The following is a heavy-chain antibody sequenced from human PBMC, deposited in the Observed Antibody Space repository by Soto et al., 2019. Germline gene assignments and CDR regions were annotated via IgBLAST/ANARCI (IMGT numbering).Heavy chain of an antibody. J-gene: IGHJ4*02. CDR3: ATSYSYMHF. D-gene: IGHD5-18*01. CDR1: GYAFTGYY. Sequence: ASVTVSCKSSGYAFTGYYIHWVRQAPGQGLEWMGWINPNSGDTNYAQKFQGRVTMTRDTSFSTAYMELGSMRSDDTAVYYCATSYSYMHFWGQGAGVTVSS. V-gene: IGHV1-2*02. CDR2: INPNSGDT.